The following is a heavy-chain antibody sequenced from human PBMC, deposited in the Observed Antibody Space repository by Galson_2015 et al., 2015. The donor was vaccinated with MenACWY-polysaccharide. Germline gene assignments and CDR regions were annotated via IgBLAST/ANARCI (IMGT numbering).Heavy chain of an antibody. V-gene: IGHV4-39*01. CDR3: ARPWAQFSFFDS. Sequence: SETLSLTCTVSGGFISSSSYYWGWIRQPPGKGLEWIGTIYIYYGGGTYYNPSLKSRATISVDTSKNQFSLKLSSVTAADTAVYYCARPWAQFSFFDSWGPGTLVTVSS. CDR1: GGFISSSSYY. J-gene: IGHJ4*02. CDR2: IYIYYGGGT. D-gene: IGHD1-26*01.